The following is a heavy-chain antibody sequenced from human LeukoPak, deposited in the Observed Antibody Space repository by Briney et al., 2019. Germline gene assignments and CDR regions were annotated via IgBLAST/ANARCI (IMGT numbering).Heavy chain of an antibody. CDR3: ARSTSYSAAAGTPENAFDI. Sequence: PGGSLRLSCEASGLTLSRFWMSWVRQAPGKGLEWVANIKPNGSEKYYLDSVKGRFTISRDNAKNSLYLQMNSLRAEDTAVYYCARSTSYSAAAGTPENAFDIWGQGTMVTVSS. J-gene: IGHJ3*02. V-gene: IGHV3-7*02. CDR2: IKPNGSEK. D-gene: IGHD6-13*01. CDR1: GLTLSRFW.